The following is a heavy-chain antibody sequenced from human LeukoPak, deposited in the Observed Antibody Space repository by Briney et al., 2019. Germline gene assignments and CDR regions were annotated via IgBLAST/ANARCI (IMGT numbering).Heavy chain of an antibody. V-gene: IGHV1-69*02. CDR2: IIPILGIA. J-gene: IGHJ6*03. CDR3: ASRLHAYRTGPYYYYYYMDV. CDR1: GGTFSSYT. D-gene: IGHD1-14*01. Sequence: SVKVSCKASGGTFSSYTISWVRQAPGQGLEWMGRIIPILGIANYAQEFQGRVTITADKSTSTAYMELSSLRSEDTAVYRCASRLHAYRTGPYYYYYYMDVWGKGTTVTVSS.